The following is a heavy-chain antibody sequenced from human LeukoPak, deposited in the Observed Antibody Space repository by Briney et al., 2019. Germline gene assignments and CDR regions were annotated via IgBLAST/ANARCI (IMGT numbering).Heavy chain of an antibody. V-gene: IGHV3-30*02. CDR1: GFTFSSYW. J-gene: IGHJ5*01. Sequence: PGGSLRLSCAASGFTFSSYWMSWVRQAPGKGLEWVSFLRFDSTSNYYAESVRGRFTISRDNSKNILYLQMNSLRAEDTAVYFCAKIDTFDCDTSGRHWLDSWGQGTLVTVSS. CDR2: LRFDSTSN. D-gene: IGHD3-9*01. CDR3: AKIDTFDCDTSGRHWLDS.